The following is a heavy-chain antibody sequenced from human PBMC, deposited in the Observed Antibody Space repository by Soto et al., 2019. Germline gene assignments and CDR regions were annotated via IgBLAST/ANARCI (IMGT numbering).Heavy chain of an antibody. CDR2: ISGSGGHT. CDR3: AKIEMGWFAH. D-gene: IGHD2-8*01. J-gene: IGHJ5*02. CDR1: GFSFFSYA. V-gene: IGHV3-23*01. Sequence: PGGSLRLSCTASGFSFFSYAMSWVRQAPGKGLEWVSTISGSGGHTYYADSVKGRFVVSRDNDKNTVYLHMSSLTGEGTAVYFCAKIEMGWFAHWGQGTQVTVSS.